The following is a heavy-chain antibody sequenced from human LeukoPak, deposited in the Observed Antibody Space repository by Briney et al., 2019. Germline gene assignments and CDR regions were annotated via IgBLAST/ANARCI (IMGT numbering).Heavy chain of an antibody. D-gene: IGHD3-9*01. CDR3: ARGARLRYFDWTPYYYYYMDV. Sequence: SQTLSLTCAISGDSVSSNSAAWNWIRQSPSRGLEWLGRTYYRSKWYNDYAVSVKSRVTINPDTSKNQFSLQLNSVTPEDTAVYYCARGARLRYFDWTPYYYYYMDVWGKGTTVTVSS. V-gene: IGHV6-1*01. CDR1: GDSVSSNSAA. CDR2: TYYRSKWYN. J-gene: IGHJ6*03.